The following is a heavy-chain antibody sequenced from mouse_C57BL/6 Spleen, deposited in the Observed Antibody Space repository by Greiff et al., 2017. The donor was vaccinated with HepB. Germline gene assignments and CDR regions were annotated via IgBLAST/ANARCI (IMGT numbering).Heavy chain of an antibody. Sequence: EVQLQESGPGLVKPSQSLSLTCSVTGYSITSGYYWNWIRQFPGNKLEWMGYISYDGSNNYNPSLKNRISITRDTSKNQFFLKLNSVTTEDTATYYGARGTTPDWYFDVWGTGTTVTVSS. V-gene: IGHV3-6*01. J-gene: IGHJ1*03. CDR1: GYSITSGYY. CDR2: ISYDGSN. CDR3: ARGTTPDWYFDV. D-gene: IGHD1-1*01.